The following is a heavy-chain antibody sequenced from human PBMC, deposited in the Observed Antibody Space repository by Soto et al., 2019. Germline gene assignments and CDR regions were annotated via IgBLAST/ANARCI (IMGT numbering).Heavy chain of an antibody. CDR1: GFTFIDYY. Sequence: GGSLRLSCASSGFTFIDYYVSLLRQAPGKGLEWISYISGSETSKWYADSVKGRFTISRDNGKKSLFLQMDSLRPEDTAVYYCARNNGFFYYYALDGWGQGNTVTFS. D-gene: IGHD3-3*01. CDR3: ARNNGFFYYYALDG. CDR2: ISGSETSK. J-gene: IGHJ6*02. V-gene: IGHV3-11*01.